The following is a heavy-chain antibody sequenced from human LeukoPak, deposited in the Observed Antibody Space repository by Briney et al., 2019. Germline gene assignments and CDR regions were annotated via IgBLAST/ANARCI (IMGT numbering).Heavy chain of an antibody. CDR1: EFTFSIYA. Sequence: GGSLRLSCAASEFTFSIYAMSWVSQAPGKRLEWVSSITSAGENTFYTGSVKGRFTISRDNSRNTLYLQMNSLRAEDTAIYYCAKDRPNYYGSNGHYYRRDGDYWGQGTPVTVSS. CDR2: ITSAGENT. CDR3: AKDRPNYYGSNGHYYRRDGDY. V-gene: IGHV3-23*01. J-gene: IGHJ4*02. D-gene: IGHD3-22*01.